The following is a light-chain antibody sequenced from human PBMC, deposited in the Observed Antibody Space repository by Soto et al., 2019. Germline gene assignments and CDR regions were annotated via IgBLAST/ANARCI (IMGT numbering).Light chain of an antibody. J-gene: IGKJ5*01. V-gene: IGKV3-11*01. CDR1: QSVSSY. CDR3: QQRSNWIT. CDR2: DAS. Sequence: EIVLTQSPATLSLSPGERATLSCRASQSVSSYLGWYQQKPDQAPRLLIYDASNRATGIPARFSGSGSVTDFTLTIGSLEPEDFAVYYCQQRSNWITFGEGTRLEIK.